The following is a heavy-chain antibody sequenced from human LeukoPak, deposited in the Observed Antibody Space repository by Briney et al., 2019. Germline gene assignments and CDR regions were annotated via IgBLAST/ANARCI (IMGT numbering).Heavy chain of an antibody. CDR1: GGSTSTSTSY. CDR3: ARESSSSRYFMDV. V-gene: IGHV4-39*07. J-gene: IGHJ6*03. Sequence: SETLSLTCSVSGGSTSTSTSYWGWVRQPPGKGLEWIGSIHYSGSTYKNPSLKSRVTISMDTSRSQFSLKVTSLTAADSAVYFCARESSSSRYFMDVWDRGTTVTVSS. D-gene: IGHD6-6*01. CDR2: IHYSGST.